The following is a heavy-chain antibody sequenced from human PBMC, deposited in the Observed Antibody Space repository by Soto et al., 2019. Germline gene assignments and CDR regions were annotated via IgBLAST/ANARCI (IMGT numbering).Heavy chain of an antibody. D-gene: IGHD2-21*02. CDR3: AADPYCGGDWYSDY. J-gene: IGHJ4*02. Sequence: GASVKVSCKASGFTFFTSAIQWVRQARGQRLEWMGWIVVGSGNTNYAQKFQERVTITRDMSTNTAYMELTSLRSEDTAVYYCAADPYCGGDWYSDYWGQGTMVTVSS. V-gene: IGHV1-58*02. CDR2: IVVGSGNT. CDR1: GFTFFTSA.